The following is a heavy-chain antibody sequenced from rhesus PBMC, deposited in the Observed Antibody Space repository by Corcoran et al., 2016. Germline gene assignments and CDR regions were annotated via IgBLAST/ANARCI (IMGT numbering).Heavy chain of an antibody. CDR3: ARSINWYFDI. CDR1: GGSISGYYY. CDR2: RYGNSAST. J-gene: IGHJ2*01. Sequence: QVKLQQWGEGLVKPSETLSLTCAVYGGSISGYYYCSWIRQPPGKGLERIGYRYGNSASTNYNPDLKKRSTISKDTSKNQCSLKRSSVTAADTAVYYCARSINWYFDIWGPGTPITISS. D-gene: IGHD1-26*01. V-gene: IGHV4-73*01.